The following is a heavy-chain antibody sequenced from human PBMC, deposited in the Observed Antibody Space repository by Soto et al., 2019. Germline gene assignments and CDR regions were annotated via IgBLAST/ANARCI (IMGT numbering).Heavy chain of an antibody. CDR3: ARYRSGSYSHDYGMDV. Sequence: QVQLQESGPGLVKPSGTLSLTCAVSGGSISSSNWWSWVRQPPGKGLEWIGEIYHSGSTNYNPSLKSRVPIPVDKSKNQFSLKLSSVTAADTAVYYCARYRSGSYSHDYGMDVWGQGTTVPVSS. D-gene: IGHD1-26*01. V-gene: IGHV4-4*02. CDR2: IYHSGST. J-gene: IGHJ6*02. CDR1: GGSISSSNW.